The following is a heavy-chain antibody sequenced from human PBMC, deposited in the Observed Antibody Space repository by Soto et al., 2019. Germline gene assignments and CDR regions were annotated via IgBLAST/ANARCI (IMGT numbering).Heavy chain of an antibody. CDR1: GFTFSRYG. CDR3: ARDPSEGRVGNWFES. CDR2: ISSSTSYV. D-gene: IGHD2-2*01. J-gene: IGHJ5*01. Sequence: GGSLRLSWAASGFTFSRYGMNWVRQAPGKGLEWVSSISSSTSYVYYADSVKGRFSVSRDNAKKILYLEMYALRTEDTAVYYCARDPSEGRVGNWFESWGQGTLVTVSS. V-gene: IGHV3-21*01.